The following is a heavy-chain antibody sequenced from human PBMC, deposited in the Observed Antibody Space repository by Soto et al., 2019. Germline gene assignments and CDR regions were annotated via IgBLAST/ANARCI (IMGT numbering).Heavy chain of an antibody. J-gene: IGHJ6*03. V-gene: IGHV3-23*01. CDR2: ISGSGGST. CDR1: GFTFSSYA. Sequence: GGSLRLSCAASGFTFSSYAMSWVRQAPGKGLEWVSAISGSGGSTYYADSVKGRFTISRDNSKNTLYLQMNSLRAEDTAVYYCAKGEKYCSGGSCYLPYYYYYMDVWGKGTTVTVSS. CDR3: AKGEKYCSGGSCYLPYYYYYMDV. D-gene: IGHD2-15*01.